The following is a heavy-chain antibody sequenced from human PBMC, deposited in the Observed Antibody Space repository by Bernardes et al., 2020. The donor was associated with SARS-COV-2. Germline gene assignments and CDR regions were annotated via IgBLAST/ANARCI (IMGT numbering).Heavy chain of an antibody. J-gene: IGHJ2*01. CDR2: IYTSGST. D-gene: IGHD5-12*01. CDR1: GGSISSGSYY. V-gene: IGHV4-61*02. Sequence: SETLSLTCTVSGGSISSGSYYWSWIRQPAGKGLEWIGRIYTSGSTNYNPSLKSRVTISVDTSKNQFSLKLSSVTAADTAVYYCARATDLDWYFDLWGRGTLVTVSS. CDR3: ARATDLDWYFDL.